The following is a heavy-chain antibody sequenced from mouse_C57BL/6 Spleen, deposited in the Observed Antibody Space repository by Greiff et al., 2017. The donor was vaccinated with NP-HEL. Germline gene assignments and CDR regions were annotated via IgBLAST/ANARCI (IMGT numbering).Heavy chain of an antibody. CDR2: IDPEDGDT. V-gene: IGHV14-1*01. J-gene: IGHJ4*01. D-gene: IGHD2-2*01. Sequence: EVQLQQSGAELVRPGASVKLSCTASGFNIKDYYMHWVKQRPEQGLEWIGRIDPEDGDTEYAPKFQGKATMTADTSSNTAYLQLSSLTSEDTAVYYCTTSGYDDYYAMVCWGQGASVTVSS. CDR1: GFNIKDYY. CDR3: TTSGYDDYYAMVC.